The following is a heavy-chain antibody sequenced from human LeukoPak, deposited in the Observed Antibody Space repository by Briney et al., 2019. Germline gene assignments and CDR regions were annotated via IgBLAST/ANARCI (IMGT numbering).Heavy chain of an antibody. J-gene: IGHJ5*02. CDR1: GYTFTGYY. D-gene: IGHD3-10*01. Sequence: ASVKVSCKASGYTFTGYYMHWVRQAPGQGLEWMGWINPNSGGTNYAQKFQGGVTMTRDTSISTAYMELSRLRSDDTAVYYCARAGDYYGSGSYPSWGQGTLVTVSS. CDR3: ARAGDYYGSGSYPS. CDR2: INPNSGGT. V-gene: IGHV1-2*02.